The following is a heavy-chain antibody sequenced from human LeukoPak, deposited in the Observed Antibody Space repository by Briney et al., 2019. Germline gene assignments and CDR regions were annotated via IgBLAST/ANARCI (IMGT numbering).Heavy chain of an antibody. CDR2: IYNSGST. D-gene: IGHD5-18*01. J-gene: IGHJ4*02. V-gene: IGHV4-4*07. CDR3: ARGNEYTYGNFFAY. Sequence: PSETLSLTCTVSGGSISSSYWSWIRQPAGKGLEWIGRIYNSGSTNYNPSLKSRVTMSADTSKNQSSLNLSSLTAADTAVYYCARGNEYTYGNFFAYWGQGILVTVSS. CDR1: GGSISSSY.